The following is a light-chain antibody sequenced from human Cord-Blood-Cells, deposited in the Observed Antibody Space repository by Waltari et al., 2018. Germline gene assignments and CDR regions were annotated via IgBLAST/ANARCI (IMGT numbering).Light chain of an antibody. CDR2: AAS. CDR1: QGIRSW. J-gene: IGKJ2*03. CDR3: QQANSFPYS. Sequence: DIPMTQSPSSVSVSVGDRVTITCRANQGIRSWLAWYQHKPGKAPKHRIYAASSLQSGVPSRFSGSGAGTDFTLTISSLQPEDFASYHCQQANSFPYSCGRGTKLEI. V-gene: IGKV1-12*01.